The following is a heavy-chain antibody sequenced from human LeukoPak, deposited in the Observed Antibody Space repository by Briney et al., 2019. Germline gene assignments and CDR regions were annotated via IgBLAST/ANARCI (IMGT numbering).Heavy chain of an antibody. CDR1: GFTFDDYA. V-gene: IGHV3-9*01. J-gene: IGHJ4*02. CDR2: ISWNSGSI. D-gene: IGHD3-9*01. CDR3: AKDVSYYDILTGYYTGANRFYYFDY. Sequence: GGSLRLSCAASGFTFDDYAMHWVRQAPGKGLEWVSGISWNSGSIGYADSVKGRFTISRDNAKNSLYLQMNSLRAEDTALYYCAKDVSYYDILTGYYTGANRFYYFDYWGQGTLVTVSS.